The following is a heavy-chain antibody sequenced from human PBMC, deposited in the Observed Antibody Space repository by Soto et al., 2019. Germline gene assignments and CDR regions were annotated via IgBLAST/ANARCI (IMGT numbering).Heavy chain of an antibody. Sequence: ASVKVSCKASGYTFTSYYMHWVRQAPGQGLEWMGIINPSGGSTSYAQKFQGRVTMTRDTSTSTVYMELSSLRSEDTAVYYCARDARGHKNYYGMDVWGQGTTVTVSS. J-gene: IGHJ6*02. V-gene: IGHV1-46*01. CDR2: INPSGGST. D-gene: IGHD3-10*01. CDR3: ARDARGHKNYYGMDV. CDR1: GYTFTSYY.